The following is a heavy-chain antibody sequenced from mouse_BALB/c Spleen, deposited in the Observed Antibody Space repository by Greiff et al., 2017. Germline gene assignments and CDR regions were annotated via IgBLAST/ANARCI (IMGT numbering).Heavy chain of an antibody. CDR3: ATAYYGNCAY. CDR1: GYSITSDYY. J-gene: IGHJ3*01. D-gene: IGHD2-10*01. Sequence: EVKLVESGPGLVKPSQSLSLTCSVTGYSITSDYYWNWIRQFPGNKLEWMGYISYDGSNNYNPSLKNRISITRDTSKNQFFLKLNSVTTEDTATYYCATAYYGNCAYWGQGTLVTVSA. CDR2: ISYDGSN. V-gene: IGHV3-6*02.